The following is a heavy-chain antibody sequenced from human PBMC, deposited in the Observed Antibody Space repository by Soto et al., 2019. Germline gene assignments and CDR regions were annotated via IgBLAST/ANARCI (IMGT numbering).Heavy chain of an antibody. CDR1: GFTFSSYA. D-gene: IGHD6-19*01. CDR2: ISGSGGST. J-gene: IGHJ4*02. Sequence: GGSLRLSCAASGFTFSSYAMRWVRQAPGKGLEWVSAISGSGGSTYYADSVKGRFTISRDNSKNTLYLQMNSLRAEDSAVYYCAKEKIASTVADFFDYWGQGTLVTVSS. V-gene: IGHV3-23*01. CDR3: AKEKIASTVADFFDY.